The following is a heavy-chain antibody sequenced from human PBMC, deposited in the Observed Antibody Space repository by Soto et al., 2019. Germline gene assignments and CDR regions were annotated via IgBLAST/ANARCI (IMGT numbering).Heavy chain of an antibody. Sequence: GGSLRLPYAASDVTISSYGIHCVSQAPGKGLEWVAVIWYDGSNKYYADSVKGRFTISRDNSKNTLYLQMNSLRAEDTAVYYCARSPPQLADVFDIWGQGTMVTVSS. CDR1: DVTISSYG. D-gene: IGHD6-13*01. CDR2: IWYDGSNK. V-gene: IGHV3-33*01. CDR3: ARSPPQLADVFDI. J-gene: IGHJ3*02.